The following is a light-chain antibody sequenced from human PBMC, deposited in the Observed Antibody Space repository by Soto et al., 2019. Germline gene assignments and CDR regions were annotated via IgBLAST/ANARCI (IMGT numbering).Light chain of an antibody. CDR3: KQYNSWWK. CDR1: QSISSW. Sequence: DIQMTHSPSARSASVFDRGTLTCRASQSISSWLAWYQQKPGKAPKLLIYDASSLESGVPSRFSGSGSGTGFTLTISSLQPDDFATYYCKQYNSWWKFGKGTKVDIK. J-gene: IGKJ1*01. CDR2: DAS. V-gene: IGKV1-5*01.